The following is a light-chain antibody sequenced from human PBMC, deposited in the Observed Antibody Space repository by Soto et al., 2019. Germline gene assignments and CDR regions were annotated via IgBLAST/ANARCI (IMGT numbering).Light chain of an antibody. V-gene: IGKV3-15*01. J-gene: IGKJ5*01. CDR1: QGVSSN. CDR3: QQYYNWPT. CDR2: GVT. Sequence: EIVMTQSPATLSVSPGETAILSCRASQGVSSNLAWYQQKPGQAPRLLIYGVTTRATGIPARFSGSGSGTEFTLTISSLQSEDFAVYSCQQYYNWPTFGHGTRLEIK.